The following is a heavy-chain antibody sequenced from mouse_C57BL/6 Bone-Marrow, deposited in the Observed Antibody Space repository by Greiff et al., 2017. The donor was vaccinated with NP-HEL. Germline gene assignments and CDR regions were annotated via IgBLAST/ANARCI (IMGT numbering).Heavy chain of an antibody. CDR3: TRRTTVV. V-gene: IGHV1-15*01. CDR1: GYTFTDYE. Sequence: QVHVKQSGAELVRPGASVTLSCKASGYTFTDYEMHWVKQTPVHGLEWIGAIDPETGGTAYNQKFKGKATLTADKSSSTAYMELRSLTSEDSAVYCCTRRTTVVWGKGTTLTVAS. J-gene: IGHJ2*01. CDR2: IDPETGGT. D-gene: IGHD1-1*02.